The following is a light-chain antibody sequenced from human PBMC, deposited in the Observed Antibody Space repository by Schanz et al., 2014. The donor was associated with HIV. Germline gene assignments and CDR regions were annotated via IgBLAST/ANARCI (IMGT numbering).Light chain of an antibody. V-gene: IGLV2-14*03. CDR1: SMAFSSSNF. CDR2: DVT. CDR3: AAWDDSLNGWV. Sequence: QSALTQPTSVSGSPGQSITISCTGASMAFSSSNFVSWYQQHPGEAPRLIIYDVTSRPSGVSARFSGSKTGETASLTISGLQSEDEADYYCAAWDDSLNGWVFGGGTKLTVL. J-gene: IGLJ3*02.